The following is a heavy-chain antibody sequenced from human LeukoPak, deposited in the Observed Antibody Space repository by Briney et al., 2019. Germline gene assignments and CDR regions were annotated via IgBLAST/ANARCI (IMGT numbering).Heavy chain of an antibody. V-gene: IGHV4-30-2*01. CDR1: GGSISSGGYY. CDR2: IYHSGST. Sequence: SETLSLTCTVSGGSISSGGYYWSWIRQPPGKGLEWIGYIYHSGSTYYNPTLKSRVTISVDRSKNQFSLKLSSVTAADTAVYYCARGHGKGSSSWYPFDYWGQGTLVTVSS. J-gene: IGHJ4*02. CDR3: ARGHGKGSSSWYPFDY. D-gene: IGHD6-13*01.